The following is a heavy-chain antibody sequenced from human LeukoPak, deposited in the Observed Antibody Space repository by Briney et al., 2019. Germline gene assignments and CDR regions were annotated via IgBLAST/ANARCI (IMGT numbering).Heavy chain of an antibody. CDR2: ISSSSSYI. V-gene: IGHV3-21*01. D-gene: IGHD2-8*01. J-gene: IGHJ4*02. CDR1: GFTFSSDS. CDR3: ARDGVLMVYAIYY. Sequence: GGSLRLPCAASGFTFSSDSMNWVRQAPGKGLGWVSSISSSSSYIYYADSVKGRFTISRDNAKKSLYLQMNSLKAEDTAVYYCARDGVLMVYAIYYWGQGTLVTVSS.